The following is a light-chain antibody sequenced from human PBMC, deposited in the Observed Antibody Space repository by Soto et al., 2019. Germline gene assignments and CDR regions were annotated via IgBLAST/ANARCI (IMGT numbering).Light chain of an antibody. Sequence: EIVLTQSPGTLSLSPGERATLSCRASQSVSSSYLAWYQQKPGQAPMLLIYGASSRATGIPDRFSGSGSGTDFTLTISRREPEDFAVYYCQQYGSSPVTFGQGTRLEIK. CDR1: QSVSSSY. CDR2: GAS. V-gene: IGKV3-20*01. J-gene: IGKJ5*01. CDR3: QQYGSSPVT.